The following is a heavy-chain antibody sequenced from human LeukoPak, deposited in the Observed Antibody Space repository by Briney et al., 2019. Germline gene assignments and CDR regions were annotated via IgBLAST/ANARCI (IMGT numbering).Heavy chain of an antibody. J-gene: IGHJ4*02. CDR2: IYSGGST. CDR1: GFTVSSNY. Sequence: GGSLRLSCAASGFTVSSNYMSWVRQAPGKGLEWVSVIYSGGSTYYADSVKGRFTISRDNSKNTLYPQMNSLGAEDTAVYYCAREGRDGYNKGYWGQGTLVTVSS. CDR3: AREGRDGYNKGY. V-gene: IGHV3-66*01. D-gene: IGHD5-24*01.